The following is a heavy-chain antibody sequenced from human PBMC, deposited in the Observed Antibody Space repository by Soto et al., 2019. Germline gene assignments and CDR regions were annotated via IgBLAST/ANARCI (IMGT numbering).Heavy chain of an antibody. CDR1: GFTFSGSA. CDR2: IRSKANSYAT. D-gene: IGHD6-13*01. Sequence: GGSLRLSCAASGFTFSGSAMHWVRQASGKGLEWVGRIRSKANSYATAYAASVKGRFTISRDDSKNTAYLQMNSLKTEDTAVYYCTSPLKYSSSWSPANYYYYGMDVWGQGTTVTVSS. CDR3: TSPLKYSSSWSPANYYYYGMDV. V-gene: IGHV3-73*01. J-gene: IGHJ6*02.